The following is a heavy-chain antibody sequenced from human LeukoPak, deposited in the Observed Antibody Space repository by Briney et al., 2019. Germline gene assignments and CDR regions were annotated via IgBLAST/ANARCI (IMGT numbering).Heavy chain of an antibody. J-gene: IGHJ4*02. Sequence: GGSLRLSCAASGFTFSSYAMSWVRQAPWKGLEWVSALSGSGDSTYYADSVKGRFTISRDNFKNTLYLQMDSLRAEDTAMYYCAKGQINSGWPRTYFDYWGQGTLVTVSS. V-gene: IGHV3-23*01. D-gene: IGHD6-19*01. CDR3: AKGQINSGWPRTYFDY. CDR2: LSGSGDST. CDR1: GFTFSSYA.